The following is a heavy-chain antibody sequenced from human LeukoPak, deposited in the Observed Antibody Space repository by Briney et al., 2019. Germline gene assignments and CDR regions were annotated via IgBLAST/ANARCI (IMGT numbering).Heavy chain of an antibody. CDR1: GFTFSSYA. V-gene: IGHV3-23*01. CDR3: AKESSWGTVVTPGGPSA. CDR2: ISSSGGST. Sequence: PGGSLRLSCAASGFTFSSYAMSWVRQAPGKGLEWVSGISSSGGSTYYADSVKGRFTISRDNSKNTLYLQMNSLRAEDTAVYYCAKESSWGTVVTPGGPSAWGQGTLVTVSS. J-gene: IGHJ5*02. D-gene: IGHD4-23*01.